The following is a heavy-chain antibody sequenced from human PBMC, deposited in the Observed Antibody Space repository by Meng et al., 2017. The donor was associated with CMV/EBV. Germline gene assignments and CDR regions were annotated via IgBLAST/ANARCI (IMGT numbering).Heavy chain of an antibody. Sequence: SQTLSLTCAVYGGSFSGSYWSWIRQPPGKGLEWIGEINHSGSTNYNPSPKSRVTISVDTSKNQLSLKLSSVTAADTAVYYCARGYCSSTSCPNYFDYWGQGTLVTVSS. CDR2: INHSGST. J-gene: IGHJ4*02. V-gene: IGHV4-34*01. CDR3: ARGYCSSTSCPNYFDY. CDR1: GGSFSGSY. D-gene: IGHD2-2*01.